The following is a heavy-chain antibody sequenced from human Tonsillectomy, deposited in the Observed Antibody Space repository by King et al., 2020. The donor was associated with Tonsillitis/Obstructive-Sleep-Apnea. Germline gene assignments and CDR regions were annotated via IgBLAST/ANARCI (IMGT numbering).Heavy chain of an antibody. CDR2: ITPIFGTA. J-gene: IGHJ5*02. CDR1: GGTFSSSA. Sequence: VQLVQSGAEVKKPGSSVKVSCRASGGTFSSSAISWVRQAPGQGLEWMGGITPIFGTANYAQKFQGKVTITADESTSTAYRELSSLRSQDTAVYYCARLIVVVPAAIAGWFDPWGQGTLVTVSS. D-gene: IGHD2-2*01. V-gene: IGHV1-69*01. CDR3: ARLIVVVPAAIAGWFDP.